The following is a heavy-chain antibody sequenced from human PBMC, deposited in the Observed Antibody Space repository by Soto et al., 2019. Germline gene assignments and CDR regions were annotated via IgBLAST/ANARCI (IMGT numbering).Heavy chain of an antibody. CDR2: IDPSDSYI. J-gene: IGHJ6*02. V-gene: IGHV5-10-1*01. Sequence: VDYLKITCKASGYSFTSYWISWVRQMPGKGLEWMGRIDPSDSYIDYSPSFQVHVTIAVDKSTATAYLQWSRLKASDPATYYCAGVSQRQPSYGMDIWDQGTMVAASS. CDR1: GYSFTSYW. CDR3: AGVSQRQPSYGMDI.